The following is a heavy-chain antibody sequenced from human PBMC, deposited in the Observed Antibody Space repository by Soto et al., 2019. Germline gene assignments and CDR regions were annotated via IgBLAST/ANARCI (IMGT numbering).Heavy chain of an antibody. CDR3: AKDAARTSGWYYFDY. CDR1: GFTFRTFP. Sequence: GGSLSLSCVASGFTFRTFPMGWVRQAPGKGLEWVSVMSYSGDEIYYADSVKGRFTISRDNSENTLYLQMSSLRAEDTAVYYCAKDAARTSGWYYFDYWGQGTLVTVSS. D-gene: IGHD6-19*01. J-gene: IGHJ4*02. CDR2: MSYSGDEI. V-gene: IGHV3-23*01.